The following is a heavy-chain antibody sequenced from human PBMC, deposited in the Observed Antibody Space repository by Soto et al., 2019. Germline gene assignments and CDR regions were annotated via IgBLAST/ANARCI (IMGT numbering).Heavy chain of an antibody. D-gene: IGHD6-13*01. V-gene: IGHV3-15*07. J-gene: IGHJ4*02. CDR1: GFTFSNAW. CDR2: ITSKTDGGTT. Sequence: GGSLRLSCAASGFTFSNAWMNWVRQAPGKGLEWVGRITSKTDGGTTDYAAPVKGRFSISGDDSKNTLYLQMNSLKTEDTGIYYCTTGYSSSWDCWGQGTLVTVSS. CDR3: TTGYSSSWDC.